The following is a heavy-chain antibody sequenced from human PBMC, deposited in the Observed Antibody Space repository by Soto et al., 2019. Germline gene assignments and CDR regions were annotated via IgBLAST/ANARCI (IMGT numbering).Heavy chain of an antibody. D-gene: IGHD6-13*01. J-gene: IGHJ6*03. CDR1: GDSVSSNSAA. V-gene: IGHV6-1*01. Sequence: SQTLSLTCAISGDSVSSNSAAWNWIRQSPSRGLEWLGRTYYRSKWYNDYAVSVKSRITINPDTSKNQFSLQLNSVTPEDTAVYYCARGFASIAAAGTHYYYYYYMDVWGKGTTVTVSS. CDR2: TYYRSKWYN. CDR3: ARGFASIAAAGTHYYYYYYMDV.